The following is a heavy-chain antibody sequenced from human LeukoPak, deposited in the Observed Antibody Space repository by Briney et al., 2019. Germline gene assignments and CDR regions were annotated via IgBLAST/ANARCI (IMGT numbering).Heavy chain of an antibody. CDR2: IYYSGST. CDR3: APSRVAMVRGVIITPPVR. V-gene: IGHV4-39*01. CDR1: GGSISSSTYY. J-gene: IGHJ4*02. Sequence: SETLSLTCTVSGGSISSSTYYWGWIRQPPGKGLEWIGSIYYSGSTYYNPSLKSRVTISVDTSKNQFSLKLSSVTAAEPAVYYFAPSRVAMVRGVIITPPVRWGQGTLSPSPQ. D-gene: IGHD3-10*01.